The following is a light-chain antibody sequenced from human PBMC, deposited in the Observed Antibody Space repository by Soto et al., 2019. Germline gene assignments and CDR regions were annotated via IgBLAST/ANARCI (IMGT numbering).Light chain of an antibody. CDR2: DAS. J-gene: IGKJ2*01. CDR1: QNIRSW. V-gene: IGKV1-5*01. CDR3: QHYNGY. Sequence: DMPMTQSPTTLSASVGDRVTITCRASQNIRSWLAWYQQKPGKAPKVLIYDASTLESGVPSRFSGSGFGTEFTLTISSLQPDDFATYYCQHYNGYFGLGTKLEIK.